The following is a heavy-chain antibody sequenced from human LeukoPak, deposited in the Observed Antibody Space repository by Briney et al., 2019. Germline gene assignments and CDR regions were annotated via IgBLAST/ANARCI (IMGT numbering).Heavy chain of an antibody. CDR2: ISRSGDTT. V-gene: IGHV3-23*01. J-gene: IGHJ4*02. CDR1: GFTFSTYA. D-gene: IGHD1-26*01. Sequence: PGGSLRLSCAASGFTFSTYAMSWVRQAPGKGLEWVSGISRSGDTTYYADSVKGRFTISRDSSKNTLYLQMNGLRTEDTAVYFCARSYPTGSHYSAYYWGQGTLVTVSS. CDR3: ARSYPTGSHYSAYY.